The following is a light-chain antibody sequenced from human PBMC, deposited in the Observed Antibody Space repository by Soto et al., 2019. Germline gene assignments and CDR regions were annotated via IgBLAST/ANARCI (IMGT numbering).Light chain of an antibody. CDR2: AAS. V-gene: IGKV1-27*01. CDR3: QKYNSAPLT. CDR1: QGIGVY. J-gene: IGKJ4*02. Sequence: DIQMTQSPSSLSASLGDRVTITCRASQGIGVYLAWFQQKPGKVPKLLIYAASTLQSGVPSRFSVSGSGTDFTVTISSLQPEDFATYYCQKYNSAPLTFGGGTKVEIK.